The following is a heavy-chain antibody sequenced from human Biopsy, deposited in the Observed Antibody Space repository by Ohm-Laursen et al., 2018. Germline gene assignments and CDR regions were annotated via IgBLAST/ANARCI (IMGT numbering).Heavy chain of an antibody. CDR3: ARMKGRGYFDY. V-gene: IGHV4-38-2*01. CDR2: IYRTGTT. Sequence: SETLSLTCGVSGFSISSGFHWAWIRQPPGKGLERIGFIYRTGTTTYNPSFKSRVAMAVDTSKNQFSLTLNSVTAADTAVYYCARMKGRGYFDYWGQGTLVIVS. J-gene: IGHJ4*02. D-gene: IGHD2-15*01. CDR1: GFSISSGFH.